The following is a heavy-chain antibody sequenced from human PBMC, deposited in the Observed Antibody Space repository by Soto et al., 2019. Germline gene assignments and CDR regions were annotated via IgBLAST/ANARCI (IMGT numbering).Heavy chain of an antibody. V-gene: IGHV4-59*01. CDR3: ARDAGEQWLVRGFDP. CDR1: GGSISSYY. Sequence: QVQLQESGPGLVKPSETLSLTCTVSGGSISSYYWSWIRQPPGKGLEWIGYIYYSGSTNYNPSLKRRVTISVDTTKNQFSLKLSSVTAADTVVYYCARDAGEQWLVRGFDPWGQGTLVTVSS. D-gene: IGHD6-19*01. J-gene: IGHJ5*02. CDR2: IYYSGST.